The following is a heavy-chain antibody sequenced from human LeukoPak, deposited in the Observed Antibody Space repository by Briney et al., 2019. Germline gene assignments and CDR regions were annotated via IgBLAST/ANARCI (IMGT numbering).Heavy chain of an antibody. V-gene: IGHV4-34*01. J-gene: IGHJ4*02. D-gene: IGHD3-22*01. CDR2: INHSGST. Sequence: PSETLSLTCAVYGGSFSGYYWSWIRQPPGKGLEWIGEINHSGSTNYNPSLKSRVTISVDTSKNQFSLKLSSVPAADTAVYYCARPSYYYDSSGYYQYYFDYWGQGTLVTVSS. CDR3: ARPSYYYDSSGYYQYYFDY. CDR1: GGSFSGYY.